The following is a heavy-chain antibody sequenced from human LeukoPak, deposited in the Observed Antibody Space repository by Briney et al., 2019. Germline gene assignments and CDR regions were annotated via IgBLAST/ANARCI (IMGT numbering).Heavy chain of an antibody. Sequence: SETLSLTCTVSGGSMNSYYWTWIRQPPGKGLEWIGYIYYSGSTNYNPSLKSRVTISVDTSKNQFSLKLSSVTAADTAVYYCARLGSSGYSYYYYGMDVWGQGTTVTVSS. CDR1: GGSMNSYY. CDR2: IYYSGST. V-gene: IGHV4-59*08. D-gene: IGHD3-22*01. J-gene: IGHJ6*02. CDR3: ARLGSSGYSYYYYGMDV.